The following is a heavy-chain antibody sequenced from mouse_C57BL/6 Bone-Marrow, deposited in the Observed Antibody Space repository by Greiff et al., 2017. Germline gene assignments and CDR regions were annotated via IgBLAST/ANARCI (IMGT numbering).Heavy chain of an antibody. J-gene: IGHJ2*01. V-gene: IGHV14-4*01. D-gene: IGHD3-3*01. CDR1: GFNINDDY. CDR3: TTEGFFDY. CDR2: IDPENGDT. Sequence: VQLQPSGAELVRPGASVTLSCTASGFNINDDYMHWVTQRPAQGLEWIGWIDPENGDTEYASKFQGKATITADTSANTAYLQFSSLTSEDTAVYYCTTEGFFDYWGQGTTLTVAS.